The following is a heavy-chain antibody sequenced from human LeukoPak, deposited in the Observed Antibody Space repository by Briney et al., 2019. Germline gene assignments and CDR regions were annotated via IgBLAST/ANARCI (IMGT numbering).Heavy chain of an antibody. D-gene: IGHD1-26*01. CDR2: INHSGST. CDR3: AGASGSLYYYYMDV. Sequence: PSETLSLTCAVYGGSFSGYYWSWIRQPPGKGLEWIGEINHSGSTNYNPSLKSRVTISVDTSKNQFSLKLSSVTAADTAVYYCAGASGSLYYYYMDVWGKGTTVTVSS. V-gene: IGHV4-34*01. CDR1: GGSFSGYY. J-gene: IGHJ6*03.